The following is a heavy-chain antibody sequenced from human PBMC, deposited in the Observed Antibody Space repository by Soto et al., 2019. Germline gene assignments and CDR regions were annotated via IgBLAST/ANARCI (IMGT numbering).Heavy chain of an antibody. D-gene: IGHD7-27*01. CDR3: ARAELGPRGNYFDY. J-gene: IGHJ4*02. Sequence: SVKVSCKASRGTFSSYAISWVRQAPGQGLEWMGGIIPIFGTANYAQKFQGRVTITADESTSTAYMELSSLRSEDTAVYYCARAELGPRGNYFDYWGQGTLVTVSS. CDR1: RGTFSSYA. V-gene: IGHV1-69*13. CDR2: IIPIFGTA.